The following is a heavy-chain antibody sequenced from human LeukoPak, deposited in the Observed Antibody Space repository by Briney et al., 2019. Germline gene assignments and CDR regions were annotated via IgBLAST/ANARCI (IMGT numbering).Heavy chain of an antibody. V-gene: IGHV3-23*01. Sequence: PGGSLRLSCAASGFTFSNYAISWVRQAPGKGLDWVSTIGGSGAKTFYADSVKGGFTFSRDTSQNTVHLQIYSPGAEATPVYYCAKDPGLFSRGWDGDFWGQGTQVTVSS. J-gene: IGHJ4*02. CDR1: GFTFSNYA. CDR3: AKDPGLFSRGWDGDF. D-gene: IGHD6-19*01. CDR2: IGGSGAKT.